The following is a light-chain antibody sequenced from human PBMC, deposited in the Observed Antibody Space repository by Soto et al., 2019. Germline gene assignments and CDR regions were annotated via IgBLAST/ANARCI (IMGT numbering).Light chain of an antibody. J-gene: IGKJ5*01. V-gene: IGKV3D-20*02. CDR1: QSVRNRY. CDR2: GAS. Sequence: ATXSCRXSQSVRNRYLAWYQQKPGQAPRLLLYGASSTATSIPDTFSGSRSGTDFTLTISRLEPEDFAVYYCQQRRNWPPIT. CDR3: QQRRNWPPIT.